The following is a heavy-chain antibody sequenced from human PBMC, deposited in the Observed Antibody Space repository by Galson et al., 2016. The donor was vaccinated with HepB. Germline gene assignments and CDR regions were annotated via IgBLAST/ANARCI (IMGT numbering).Heavy chain of an antibody. V-gene: IGHV3-30-3*01. J-gene: IGHJ4*02. CDR1: GFTFSSYA. Sequence: SLRLSCAASGFTFSSYAMHWVRQAPGKGLEWVAVISYDGSKKYYADSVRGRFTISRDNSKNTLYLQVSSLRAEDTAVYHCARGATTVTTLGVYWGQGTLVTVSS. D-gene: IGHD4-17*01. CDR3: ARGATTVTTLGVY. CDR2: ISYDGSKK.